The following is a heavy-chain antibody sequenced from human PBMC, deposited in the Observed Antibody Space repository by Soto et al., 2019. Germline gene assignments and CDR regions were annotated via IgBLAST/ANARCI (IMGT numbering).Heavy chain of an antibody. CDR1: GFPFSSYW. J-gene: IGHJ4*02. Sequence: GRSLRLSCAASGFPFSSYWMHWVRQAPGKGLVWVSRINGDGSNMTYADSVKGRFTISRDNAKNTLFLQMNSLRAEDAVVFYCTSRDCSTTGCYFNWGRGTLVTVSS. CDR2: INGDGSNM. CDR3: TSRDCSTTGCYFN. V-gene: IGHV3-74*03. D-gene: IGHD2-2*01.